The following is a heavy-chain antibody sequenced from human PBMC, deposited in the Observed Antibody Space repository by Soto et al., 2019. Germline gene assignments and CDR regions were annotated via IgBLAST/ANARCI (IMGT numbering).Heavy chain of an antibody. Sequence: VLLVESGGGLVQPGRSLRLSCAVSGFNFGNYAMHWVRQAPGKGLAWVAAINWNSDKVAYAGSVLGRLTIFRDSAKNSLHLQMTDLTTEDTALYYCAKDKGGTPYYIDSWGQGILVTVSS. CDR1: GFNFGNYA. D-gene: IGHD6-25*01. J-gene: IGHJ4*02. CDR3: AKDKGGTPYYIDS. CDR2: INWNSDKV. V-gene: IGHV3-9*01.